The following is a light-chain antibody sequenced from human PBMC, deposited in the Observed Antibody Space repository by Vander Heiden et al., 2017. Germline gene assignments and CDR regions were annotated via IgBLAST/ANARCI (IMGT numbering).Light chain of an antibody. CDR2: AAS. Sequence: VQLTQSPSSVSASVGDRLTSTWRARQDISRWLAWYQQKPGKAPNLLIYAASRVQSGVPSRFSGSGSGTEFTLTISSRQPEDLATYYCQHGNSFPRTFGGGTKVES. J-gene: IGKJ4*01. V-gene: IGKV1-12*01. CDR3: QHGNSFPRT. CDR1: QDISRW.